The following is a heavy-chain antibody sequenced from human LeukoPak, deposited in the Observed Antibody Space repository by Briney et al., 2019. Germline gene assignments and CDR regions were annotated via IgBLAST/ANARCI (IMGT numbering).Heavy chain of an antibody. V-gene: IGHV1-69*06. D-gene: IGHD5-12*01. CDR2: IIPIFGTA. CDR1: GGTFSSYA. J-gene: IGHJ6*04. CDR3: ARDLVATESLMPGTHYYYGMDV. Sequence: GASVKVSCKASGGTFSSYAISWVRQAPGQGLEWMGGIIPIFGTANYAQKFQGRVTITADKSTSTAYMELSSLRSEDTAVYYCARDLVATESLMPGTHYYYGMDVWGKGTTVTVSS.